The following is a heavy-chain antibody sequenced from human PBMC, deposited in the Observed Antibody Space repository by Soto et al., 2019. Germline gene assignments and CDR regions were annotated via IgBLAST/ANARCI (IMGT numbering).Heavy chain of an antibody. CDR1: GGSISSYY. J-gene: IGHJ5*02. Sequence: SETLSLTCTVSGGSISSYYWSWIRQPPGKGLEWIGYIYYSGSTNYNPSLKSRVTISVDTSKNQFSLKLSSVTAADTAVYYCARQYDFWSGYCSGWFDPWGQGTLVTVSS. V-gene: IGHV4-59*01. CDR3: ARQYDFWSGYCSGWFDP. CDR2: IYYSGST. D-gene: IGHD3-3*01.